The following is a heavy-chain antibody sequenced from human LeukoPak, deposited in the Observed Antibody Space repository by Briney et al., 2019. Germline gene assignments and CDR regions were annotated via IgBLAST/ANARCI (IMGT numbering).Heavy chain of an antibody. CDR1: GDSISSSDYY. J-gene: IGHJ4*02. Sequence: KPSETLSLTCTVSGDSISSSDYYWGWIRQPPGKGLEGIGIIYYSASASARASTYYNPSLKSRVTIFGDTSKNQFSLKVNSVTAADTAVYYCARPDEKWEVEDWGQGTLVTVSS. V-gene: IGHV4-39*01. CDR3: ARPDEKWEVED. D-gene: IGHD1-26*01. CDR2: IYYSASASARAST.